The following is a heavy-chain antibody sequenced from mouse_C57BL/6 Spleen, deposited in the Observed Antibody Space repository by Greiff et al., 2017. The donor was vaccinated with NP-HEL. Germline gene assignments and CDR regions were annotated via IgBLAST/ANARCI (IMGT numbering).Heavy chain of an antibody. Sequence: VQLHQSGPELVKPGASVKLSCKASGYTFTSYDINWVKQRPGQGLEWIGWIYPRDGSTKYNEKFKGKATLTVDTSSSTAYMELHSLTSEDSAVYFCRTTVGLDYWGQGTTLTVSS. CDR3: RTTVGLDY. V-gene: IGHV1-85*01. D-gene: IGHD1-1*01. CDR1: GYTFTSYD. CDR2: IYPRDGST. J-gene: IGHJ2*01.